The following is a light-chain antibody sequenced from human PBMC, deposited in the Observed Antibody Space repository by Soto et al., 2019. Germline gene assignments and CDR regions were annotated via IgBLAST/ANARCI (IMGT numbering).Light chain of an antibody. CDR3: SSYTTSSCIYVF. CDR2: EVS. CDR1: SSDVGGYNY. Sequence: QSALTQPASVSGSPGQWITISCTGTSSDVGGYNYVSWYQQHPGKAPKLMIYEVSNRPSGVSNRISGSKSGNTASLTTPGLEAEAEANYYCSSYTTSSCIYVFVGGGTKLTVL. J-gene: IGLJ2*01. V-gene: IGLV2-14*01.